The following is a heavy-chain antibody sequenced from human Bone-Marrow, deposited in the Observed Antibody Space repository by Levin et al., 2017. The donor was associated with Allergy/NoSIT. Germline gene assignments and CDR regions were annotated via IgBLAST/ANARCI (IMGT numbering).Heavy chain of an antibody. J-gene: IGHJ3*02. CDR3: AIYGSGNDYSAFDI. D-gene: IGHD3-10*01. V-gene: IGHV3-53*01. CDR2: IYSGGRG. CDR1: GFTVSSNH. Sequence: ASVKVSCAASGFTVSSNHMSWVRQAPGKGLEWVSLIYSGGRGYYADSVRGRFTISRDNSKTTLYLQLNSLRAEDTAVYYCAIYGSGNDYSAFDIWGQGTMVTVSS.